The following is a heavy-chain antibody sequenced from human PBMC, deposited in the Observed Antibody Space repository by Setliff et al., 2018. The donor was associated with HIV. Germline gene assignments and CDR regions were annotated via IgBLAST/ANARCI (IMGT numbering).Heavy chain of an antibody. V-gene: IGHV3-21*01. J-gene: IGHJ3*02. CDR2: ISSTGRYI. CDR1: GFTFSSYT. Sequence: GGSLRLSCAASGFTFSSYTMNWVRQAPGKGLEWVSSISSTGRYIYYADSLKGRFTISRDNAKNSLYLQMNSLSAEDTALYYCTREDVGTAIYGAFDIWGLGTMVTVSS. D-gene: IGHD2-21*02. CDR3: TREDVGTAIYGAFDI.